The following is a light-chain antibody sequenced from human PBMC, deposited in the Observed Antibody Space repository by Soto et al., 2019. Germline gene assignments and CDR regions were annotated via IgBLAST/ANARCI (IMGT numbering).Light chain of an antibody. J-gene: IGKJ4*01. Sequence: EIVLRQSPATLSLSPGERATLSCRASQTISGTSLAWYQQKPGQAPRLLIYGASSRATGIPDRFTGSGSATDFTLTISRLEPEDFGIYYCHQYGTSPLTFGGGTKVDI. V-gene: IGKV3-20*01. CDR1: QTISGTS. CDR3: HQYGTSPLT. CDR2: GAS.